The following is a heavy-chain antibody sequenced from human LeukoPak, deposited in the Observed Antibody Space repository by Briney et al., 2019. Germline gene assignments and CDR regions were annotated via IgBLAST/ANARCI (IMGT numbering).Heavy chain of an antibody. J-gene: IGHJ4*02. Sequence: SVKVSCKASGGTFSSYAISWVRQAPGQGLEWVGGIIPIFGTANYAQKFQGRVTITTDESTSTAYMELSSLRSEDTAVYYCARGRCSSTSCYGRSDYWGQGTLVTVSS. CDR2: IIPIFGTA. D-gene: IGHD2-2*01. CDR1: GGTFSSYA. CDR3: ARGRCSSTSCYGRSDY. V-gene: IGHV1-69*05.